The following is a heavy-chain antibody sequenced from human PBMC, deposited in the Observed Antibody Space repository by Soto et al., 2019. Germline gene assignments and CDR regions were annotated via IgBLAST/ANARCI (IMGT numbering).Heavy chain of an antibody. D-gene: IGHD2-2*01. CDR3: ARVAGYCSSTSCYCNY. CDR2: ISSSGSTI. V-gene: IGHV3-11*01. Sequence: SLRLSCAASGFTFSDYYMSWIRQAPGKGLEWVSYISSSGSTIYYADSVKGRFTISRDNAKNSLYLQMNSLRAEDTAVYYCARVAGYCSSTSCYCNYWGQGTLVTVSS. CDR1: GFTFSDYY. J-gene: IGHJ4*02.